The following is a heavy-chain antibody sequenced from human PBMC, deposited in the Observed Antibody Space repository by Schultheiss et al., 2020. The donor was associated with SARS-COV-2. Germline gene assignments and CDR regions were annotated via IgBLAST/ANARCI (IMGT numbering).Heavy chain of an antibody. D-gene: IGHD5-18*01. CDR2: ISGSGGST. CDR3: ARGRGYSYGPGPVYMDV. Sequence: GGSLRLSCAASGFTFSSYAMSWVRQAPGKGLEWVSAISGSGGSTYYADSVKGRFTISRDNSKNTLYLQMNSLRAEDTAVYYCARGRGYSYGPGPVYMDVWGKGTTVTVSS. V-gene: IGHV3-23*01. J-gene: IGHJ6*03. CDR1: GFTFSSYA.